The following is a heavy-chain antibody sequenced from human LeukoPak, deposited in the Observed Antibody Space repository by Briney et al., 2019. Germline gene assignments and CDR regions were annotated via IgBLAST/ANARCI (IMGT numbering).Heavy chain of an antibody. CDR1: GYTFTGFY. CDR3: ARDLGPLRPSSRSLTAPRYFDY. Sequence: GASVKVSCKASGYTFTGFYMHWVRQAPGQGLEWMGWINPNSGGTNYAQKFQGRVTMTRDTSIGTAYTELSRLRSDDTAVYYCARDLGPLRPSSRSLTAPRYFDYWGQGTLVTVSS. V-gene: IGHV1-2*02. D-gene: IGHD6-13*01. CDR2: INPNSGGT. J-gene: IGHJ4*02.